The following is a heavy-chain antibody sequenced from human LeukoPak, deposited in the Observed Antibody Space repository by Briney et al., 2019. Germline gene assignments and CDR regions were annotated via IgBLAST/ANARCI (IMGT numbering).Heavy chain of an antibody. CDR1: GFTFSTYS. Sequence: GGSLRLSCAASGFTFSTYSMNWVRQAPGKGLEWVSSISSNSDYIYYADSVKGRFTISRDNARNSLYLQMNSLRAEDTAVYYCARNDYGGNSDDAFDIWGQGTMVTVSS. CDR2: ISSNSDYI. CDR3: ARNDYGGNSDDAFDI. J-gene: IGHJ3*02. V-gene: IGHV3-21*01. D-gene: IGHD4-23*01.